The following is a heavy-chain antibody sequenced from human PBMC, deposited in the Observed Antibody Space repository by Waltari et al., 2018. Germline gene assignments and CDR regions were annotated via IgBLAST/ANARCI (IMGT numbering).Heavy chain of an antibody. V-gene: IGHV3-48*03. J-gene: IGHJ4*02. Sequence: PGKGLEWVSYISSSGSTIYYADSVKGRFTISRDNAKNSLYLQMNSLRAEDTAVYYCASGTYYYDSSGYLGGSYWGQGTLVTVSS. CDR2: ISSSGSTI. D-gene: IGHD3-22*01. CDR3: ASGTYYYDSSGYLGGSY.